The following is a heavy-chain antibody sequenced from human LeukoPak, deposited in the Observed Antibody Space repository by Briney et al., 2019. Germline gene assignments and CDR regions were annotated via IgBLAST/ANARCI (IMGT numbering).Heavy chain of an antibody. CDR1: GFTISSYW. CDR2: IKQDGSET. CDR3: ARDEVAVPGGDC. V-gene: IGHV3-7*04. D-gene: IGHD5-12*01. Sequence: GGSLRLSCAASGFTISSYWMSWVRRAPGKGLEWLANIKQDGSETSYVDSVKGRFTISRDNAKNLLYLQMNSLRPEDTAVYYCARDEVAVPGGDCWGQGTLVTVSS. J-gene: IGHJ4*02.